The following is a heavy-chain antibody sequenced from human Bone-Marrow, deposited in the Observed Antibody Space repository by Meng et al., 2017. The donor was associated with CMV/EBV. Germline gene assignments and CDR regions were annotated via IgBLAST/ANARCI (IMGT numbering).Heavy chain of an antibody. CDR2: IYYSGST. D-gene: IGHD3-22*01. J-gene: IGHJ4*02. CDR1: GGSVSSGSYY. V-gene: IGHV4-61*01. CDR3: ARETHYYDSSGYYPFDD. Sequence: SETLSLTCTVSGGSVSSGSYYWSWIRQPPGKGLEWIGYIYYSGSTNYNPSLKSRVTISVDTSKTQFSLKPSSVTAADTYVYYCARETHYYDSSGYYPFDDWGQGTLVTVSS.